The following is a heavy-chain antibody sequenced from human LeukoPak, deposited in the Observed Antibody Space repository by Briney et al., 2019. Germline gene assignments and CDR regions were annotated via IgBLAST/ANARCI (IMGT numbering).Heavy chain of an antibody. Sequence: PSETLSLTCAVYGGSFSGYYWSWIRQHRGKGLERIGEINHSGSTNYNPSLKSRVTISVDTSKNQFSLKLSSVTAADTAVYYCARERNIVVVPAAGYGMDVWGQGTTVTVSS. D-gene: IGHD2-2*01. V-gene: IGHV4-34*01. J-gene: IGHJ6*02. CDR2: INHSGST. CDR1: GGSFSGYY. CDR3: ARERNIVVVPAAGYGMDV.